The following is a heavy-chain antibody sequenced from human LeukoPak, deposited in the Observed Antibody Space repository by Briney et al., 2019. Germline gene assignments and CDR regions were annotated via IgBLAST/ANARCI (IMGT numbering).Heavy chain of an antibody. J-gene: IGHJ4*02. CDR1: GYTFTSYG. D-gene: IGHD2-15*01. CDR3: ARDCIGCHGFDY. Sequence: GASVKVSCKASGYTFTSYGISWVRQAPGQGLEWMGWVSAYADNTNYVQKLQGRVTMTTDTSTSTAYIELRSLRSDDTAVYYCARDCIGCHGFDYWGQGTLVTVSS. V-gene: IGHV1-18*01. CDR2: VSAYADNT.